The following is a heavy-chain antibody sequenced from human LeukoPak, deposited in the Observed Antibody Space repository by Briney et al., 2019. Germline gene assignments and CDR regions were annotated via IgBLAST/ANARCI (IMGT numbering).Heavy chain of an antibody. V-gene: IGHV3-74*01. CDR3: ARPYDFWTGLLDY. D-gene: IGHD3-3*01. J-gene: IGHJ4*02. CDR2: INSDGSST. CDR1: GFTFSSYW. Sequence: PGGSLRLSCAASGFTFSSYWMHWVRQAPGKGLVWVSRINSDGSSTSYADSVKGRFTISRDNAKNTLYLQVNSLRAEDTAVYYCARPYDFWTGLLDYWGQGTLVTVSS.